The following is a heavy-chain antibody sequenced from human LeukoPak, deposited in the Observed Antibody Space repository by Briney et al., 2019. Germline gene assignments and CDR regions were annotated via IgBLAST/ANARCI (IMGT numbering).Heavy chain of an antibody. CDR3: ASRARRYYFDY. V-gene: IGHV4-59*08. J-gene: IGHJ4*02. CDR1: GGSISSYY. Sequence: PSETLSLTCTVSGGSISSYYWSWIRQPPGKGLEWIGYIYYSGSTNYNPSLKSRVTISVDTSKDQFSLKLTSVTATDTAVYYCASRARRYYFDYWGQGTLVTVSS. CDR2: IYYSGST.